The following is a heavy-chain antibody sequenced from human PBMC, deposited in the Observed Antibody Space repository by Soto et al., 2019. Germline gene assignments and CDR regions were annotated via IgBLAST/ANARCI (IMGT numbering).Heavy chain of an antibody. CDR1: GFIFSDYV. D-gene: IGHD2-15*01. CDR2: ISYDGTNK. CDR3: ARDNIGLYQVACDV. J-gene: IGHJ3*01. V-gene: IGHV3-30*04. Sequence: QVQLVQSGGGVVQPGTSLRLSCAASGFIFSDYVMYWFRQTPGKGLEWMAVISYDGTNKHYANSVKGRFFISRDNSNNTLYLQMSSLRPEDSAIYYCARDNIGLYQVACDVWGRGTLVAVSS.